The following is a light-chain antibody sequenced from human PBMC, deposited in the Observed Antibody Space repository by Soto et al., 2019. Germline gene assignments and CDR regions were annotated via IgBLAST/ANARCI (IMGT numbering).Light chain of an antibody. Sequence: QSALTQPASVSESPGQSITISCTGTSSDVGGYNYVSWYQQPPGKAPKLMIYAVTNRPSGVSNRFSGSKSGNTASLTISGLQAEDEADYYCSSYTSSSSYVFGTGTQLTVL. CDR2: AVT. CDR1: SSDVGGYNY. V-gene: IGLV2-14*01. J-gene: IGLJ1*01. CDR3: SSYTSSSSYV.